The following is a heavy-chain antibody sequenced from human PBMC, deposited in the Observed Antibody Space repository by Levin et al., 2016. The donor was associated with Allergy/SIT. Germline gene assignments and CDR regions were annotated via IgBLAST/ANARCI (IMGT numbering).Heavy chain of an antibody. D-gene: IGHD3-10*01. CDR2: ISYDGSNK. V-gene: IGHV3-30*18. Sequence: VRQAPGKGLEWVAVISYDGSNKYYADSVKGRFTISRDNSKNTLYLQMNSLRAEDTAVYYCAKGGLWFGELSATWFDPWGQGTLVTVSS. J-gene: IGHJ5*02. CDR3: AKGGLWFGELSATWFDP.